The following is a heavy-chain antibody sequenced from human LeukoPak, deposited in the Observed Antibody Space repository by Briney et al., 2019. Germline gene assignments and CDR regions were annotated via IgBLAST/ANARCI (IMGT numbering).Heavy chain of an antibody. D-gene: IGHD4-11*01. CDR3: ARDSSNGFDP. Sequence: GGSLRLSCPASGFTYSRYWMSWLRQAPGKGLEWVANIKQDGSETYYVDPVKGRFTISKDNAKNSVYLQMNSLRAEDTAVYYCARDSSNGFDPWGQGTLVTVSS. V-gene: IGHV3-7*01. CDR1: GFTYSRYW. CDR2: IKQDGSET. J-gene: IGHJ5*02.